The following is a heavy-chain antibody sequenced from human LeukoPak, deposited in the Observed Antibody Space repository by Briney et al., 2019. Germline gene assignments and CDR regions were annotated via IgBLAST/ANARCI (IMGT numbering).Heavy chain of an antibody. CDR1: GYSFTSYW. D-gene: IGHD2-15*01. J-gene: IGHJ5*02. CDR3: ARLRYCSGGSCYSGIDWFDP. Sequence: GESLKISCKGSGYSFTSYWIGWVRQMPGKGLEWMGIIYPGDSDTRYSPSFQGQVTISADKSISTAYLQWSSLKAPDTAMYYCARLRYCSGGSCYSGIDWFDPWGQGTLVTVSS. V-gene: IGHV5-51*01. CDR2: IYPGDSDT.